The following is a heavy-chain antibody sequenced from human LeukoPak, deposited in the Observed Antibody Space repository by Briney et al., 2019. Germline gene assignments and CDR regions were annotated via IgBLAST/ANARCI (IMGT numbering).Heavy chain of an antibody. CDR2: ITTSSNTI. D-gene: IGHD2-15*01. V-gene: IGHV3-11*04. CDR1: GFTFSDYH. J-gene: IGHJ4*02. CDR3: ARDRMGGSFDY. Sequence: GGSLRLSCAVSGFTFSDYHMSWIRQAPGKGLEWVSFITTSSNTIYYADSLKGRFTISRDNAKNSLYLQMNSLRAEDTAVYYCARDRMGGSFDYWGQGTLVTVSS.